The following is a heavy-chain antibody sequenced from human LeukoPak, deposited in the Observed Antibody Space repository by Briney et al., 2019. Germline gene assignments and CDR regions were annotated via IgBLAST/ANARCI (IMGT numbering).Heavy chain of an antibody. Sequence: PGGSLRLSCAASGFTFSSYTMNWVRQPPGKGLEWIGEINHSGSTNYNPSLKSRVTISVDTSKNQFSLKLSSVTAADTAVYYCAMGGGLGIVDYWGQGTLVTVSS. J-gene: IGHJ4*02. V-gene: IGHV4-34*08. D-gene: IGHD7-27*01. CDR3: AMGGGLGIVDY. CDR2: INHSGST. CDR1: GFTFSSYT.